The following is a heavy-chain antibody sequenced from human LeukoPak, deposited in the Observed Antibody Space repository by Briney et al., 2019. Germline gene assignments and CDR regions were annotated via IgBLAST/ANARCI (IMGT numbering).Heavy chain of an antibody. V-gene: IGHV4-59*01. D-gene: IGHD2-2*01. CDR1: GGSISSYY. Sequence: PSETLSLTCTISGGSISSYYWSWIRQPPGKGLEWIGYIYYSGSTNYNPSLKSRVTISVDTSKNQFSLKLSSVTAADTAVYYCARVLVYCSSTSCPRGGYYYMDVWGKGTTVTVSS. CDR2: IYYSGST. J-gene: IGHJ6*03. CDR3: ARVLVYCSSTSCPRGGYYYMDV.